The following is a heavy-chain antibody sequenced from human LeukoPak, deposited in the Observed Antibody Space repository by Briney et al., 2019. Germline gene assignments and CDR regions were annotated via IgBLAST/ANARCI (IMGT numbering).Heavy chain of an antibody. CDR3: ARHGLSGGWYVGYYYYYMDV. CDR1: GGSISSSSYY. D-gene: IGHD6-19*01. J-gene: IGHJ6*03. V-gene: IGHV4-39*01. Sequence: PSETLSLTCTVSGGSISSSSYYWGWIRQPPGKGLEWIGSIYYSGSTYYNPSLKSRVTISVDTSKNQFSLKLSSVTAADTAVYYCARHGLSGGWYVGYYYYYMDVWGKGTTVTVSS. CDR2: IYYSGST.